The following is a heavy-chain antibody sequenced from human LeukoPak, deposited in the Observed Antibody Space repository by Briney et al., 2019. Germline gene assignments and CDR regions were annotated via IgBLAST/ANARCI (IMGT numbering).Heavy chain of an antibody. CDR2: IKEDGSEK. D-gene: IGHD3-10*02. V-gene: IGHV3-7*01. Sequence: GGSLRLSCAASGFTFSSYSMNWVRQAPGKGLEWVADIKEDGSEKSYVDSVKGRFTVSRDNAKNSLYLQMNSLRAEDTAVYYCAELGTTMIGGVWGKGTTVTISS. CDR1: GFTFSSYS. CDR3: AELGTTMIGGV. J-gene: IGHJ6*04.